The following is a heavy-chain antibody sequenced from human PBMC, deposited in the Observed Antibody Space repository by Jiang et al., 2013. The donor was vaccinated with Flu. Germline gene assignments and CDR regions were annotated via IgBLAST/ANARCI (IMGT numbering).Heavy chain of an antibody. D-gene: IGHD3-16*01. J-gene: IGHJ3*02. V-gene: IGHV3-15*01. Sequence: VQLVESGGDLVKPGGSLRLSCVASGFTFRDAWMHWVRQAPGKGLEWVGRIKSNTDGGTTDYAAPVKGRFTISRDDSKNTLYLQMNSLKTEDTAVYKCITGGIWPVIGGYAVWHAFDIWGQGTMVTVSS. CDR2: IKSNTDGGTT. CDR3: ITGGIWPVIGGYAVWHAFDI. CDR1: GFTFRDAW.